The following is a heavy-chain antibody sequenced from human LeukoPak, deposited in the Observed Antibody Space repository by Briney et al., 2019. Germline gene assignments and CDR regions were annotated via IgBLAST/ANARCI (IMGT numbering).Heavy chain of an antibody. CDR3: ARSGSGSSWYYFDY. Sequence: GGSLRLSCAASGFTFSDYYMSWVRQAPGKGLEWVSAIIGSGVRTYYADSVKGRFTISRDNSKNTLYLQMNSLRAEDTAVYYCARSGSGSSWYYFDYWGQGTLVTVSS. CDR1: GFTFSDYY. CDR2: IIGSGVRT. J-gene: IGHJ4*02. D-gene: IGHD1-26*01. V-gene: IGHV3-23*01.